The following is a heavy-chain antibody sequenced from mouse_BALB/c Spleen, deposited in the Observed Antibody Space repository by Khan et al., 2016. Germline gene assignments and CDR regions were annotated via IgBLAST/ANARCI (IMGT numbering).Heavy chain of an antibody. V-gene: IGHV14-1*02. CDR2: IDPENGNT. CDR3: ALYYNGRSEYHFDY. D-gene: IGHD1-1*01. CDR1: GFNIKDYY. J-gene: IGHJ2*01. Sequence: VQLQQSGAELVRPGALVKLSCKASGFNIKDYYMHWVKQRPEQGLEWIGWIDPENGNTIYDPKFQGKASITADTSSNPAYLQLSSLTSEDTAVYYCALYYNGRSEYHFDYWGQGTTLTVSS.